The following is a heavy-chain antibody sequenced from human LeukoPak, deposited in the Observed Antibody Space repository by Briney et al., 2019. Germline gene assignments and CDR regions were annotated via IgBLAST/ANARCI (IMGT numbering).Heavy chain of an antibody. Sequence: PGGSLRLSCVASGFPFSSYWMTWVRQAPGKGLEWVSGISWNSGSIDYADSVKGRFTISRDNAKNSLYLQMNSLRVEDTAFYYCAKDNRRHYTSGPNPDSLHWGQGALVTVSS. V-gene: IGHV3-9*01. J-gene: IGHJ4*02. CDR1: GFPFSSYW. D-gene: IGHD6-19*01. CDR3: AKDNRRHYTSGPNPDSLH. CDR2: ISWNSGSI.